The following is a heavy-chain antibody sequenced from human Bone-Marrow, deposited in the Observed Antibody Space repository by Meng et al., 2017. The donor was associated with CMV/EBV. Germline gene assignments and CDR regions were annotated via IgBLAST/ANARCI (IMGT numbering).Heavy chain of an antibody. CDR3: ARGGLVAAGRTADGMDV. J-gene: IGHJ6*02. V-gene: IGHV3-11*01. Sequence: GGSLRLSCAASGFTFSHYSMNWVRQAPGKGLEWVAYMSGSGTTIDYEDSVKGRFTISRDNAKESLYLQMSSLRPDDTAVYYCARGGLVAAGRTADGMDVWGQGTTVTVSS. CDR1: GFTFSHYS. CDR2: MSGSGTTI. D-gene: IGHD6-13*01.